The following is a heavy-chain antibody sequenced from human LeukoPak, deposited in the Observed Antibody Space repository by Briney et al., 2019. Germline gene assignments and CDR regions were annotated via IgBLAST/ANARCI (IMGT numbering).Heavy chain of an antibody. J-gene: IGHJ4*02. D-gene: IGHD6-13*01. CDR3: ARAKGRSPLFDY. CDR2: TYYRSTWYN. Sequence: PSQTLSLTCAISGDSVSSNSAAWNWIRQSPSRGLEWLGSTYYRSTWYNDYAVSVKGRIAINLDTSKNQFSLQLNSVTPEDTAVYYCARAKGRSPLFDYWGQGTLVTVSS. V-gene: IGHV6-1*01. CDR1: GDSVSSNSAA.